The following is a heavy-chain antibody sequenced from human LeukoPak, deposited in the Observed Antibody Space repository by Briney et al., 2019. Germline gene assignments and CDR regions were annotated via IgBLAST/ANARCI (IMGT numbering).Heavy chain of an antibody. D-gene: IGHD3-3*01. Sequence: GGSLRLSCAASAFTFSSYSMNWVRQAPGKGLEWVSAISGSGGSTYYADSVKGRFTISRDNSKNTLYLQMNSLRAEDTAVYYCAKGAYDFWSGYLYYWGQGTLVTVSS. CDR1: AFTFSSYS. J-gene: IGHJ4*02. V-gene: IGHV3-23*01. CDR2: ISGSGGST. CDR3: AKGAYDFWSGYLYY.